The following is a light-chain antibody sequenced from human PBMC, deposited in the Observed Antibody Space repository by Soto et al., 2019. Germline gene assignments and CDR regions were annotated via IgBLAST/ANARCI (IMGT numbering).Light chain of an antibody. CDR1: SSNIGKNY. V-gene: IGLV1-47*01. Sequence: QSVLTQPPSASGPPGQRVTISCSGSSSNIGKNYVCWYQLLPGTAPKVLIYYNNQRPSGVPDRFSGSKSGTSASLAISGLRSEDEADYYCAAWDDRLSSYVFATGTKVTVL. J-gene: IGLJ1*01. CDR2: YNN. CDR3: AAWDDRLSSYV.